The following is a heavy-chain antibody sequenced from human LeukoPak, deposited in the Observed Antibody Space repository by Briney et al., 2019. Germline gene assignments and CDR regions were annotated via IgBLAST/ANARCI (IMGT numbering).Heavy chain of an antibody. J-gene: IGHJ4*02. V-gene: IGHV4-34*01. D-gene: IGHD3-10*01. CDR2: INHSGYT. CDR3: TRMTSGHDY. Sequence: SETLSLTCAVSGVSFNDYYWSWVRQTPGKGLEWIGEINHSGYTNDSPSLKSRVTLSIDTSRRQFSLNLRSVTVADTGIYYCTRMTSGHDYWGQGTLVTVSS. CDR1: GVSFNDYY.